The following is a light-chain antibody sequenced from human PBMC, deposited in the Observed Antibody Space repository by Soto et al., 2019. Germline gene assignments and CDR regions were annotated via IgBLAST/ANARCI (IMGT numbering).Light chain of an antibody. CDR3: QQRTDWLFT. V-gene: IGKV3-11*01. J-gene: IGKJ2*01. CDR1: QSVSSY. CDR2: DAS. Sequence: PGERATLSCRASQSVSSYLAWYQQKPGQAPRLLIYDASNRATDIPARFSGSGSGTDFTLTISSLEPEDFAVYYCQQRTDWLFTFGQGTKLEI.